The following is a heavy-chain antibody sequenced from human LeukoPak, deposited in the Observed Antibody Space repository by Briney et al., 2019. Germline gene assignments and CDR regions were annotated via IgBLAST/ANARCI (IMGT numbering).Heavy chain of an antibody. Sequence: PGESLRLSCAASGFTFSSYAMSWVRQAPGKGLEWVSVISGSGGSTYYADSVKGRFTISSDNSKNTLYLQMNSLRAEDTAVYYCARCAEGDITLTLVVIKSFDYWGQGTLVTVSS. J-gene: IGHJ4*02. CDR2: ISGSGGST. CDR1: GFTFSSYA. CDR3: ARCAEGDITLTLVVIKSFDY. V-gene: IGHV3-23*01. D-gene: IGHD3-22*01.